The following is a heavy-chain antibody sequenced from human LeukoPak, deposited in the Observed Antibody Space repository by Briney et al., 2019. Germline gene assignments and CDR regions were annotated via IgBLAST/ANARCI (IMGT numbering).Heavy chain of an antibody. CDR2: INWNGGST. Sequence: PAGSLRLSCAASGFTFDDYGTSWVRQAPGKGLEWLSGINWNGGSTGYADSVKGRFTISRDNAKNSLYLQMNSLRAEDTALYYCARDGHRSSENWFDPWGQGTLVTVSS. V-gene: IGHV3-20*04. CDR3: ARDGHRSSENWFDP. D-gene: IGHD2-2*01. CDR1: GFTFDDYG. J-gene: IGHJ5*02.